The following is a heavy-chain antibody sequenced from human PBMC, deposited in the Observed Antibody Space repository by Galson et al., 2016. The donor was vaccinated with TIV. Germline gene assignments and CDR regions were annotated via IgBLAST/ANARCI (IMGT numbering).Heavy chain of an antibody. J-gene: IGHJ4*02. CDR1: GYSFTNYY. V-gene: IGHV1-46*01. D-gene: IGHD1-1*01. CDR3: AKDSNNYSFDQ. CDR2: FHPGQGP. Sequence: SVKVSCKASGYSFTNYYIQWVRQAPGQGLEWMGTFHPGQGPHPQVFQGRVTMTKDTSTQTVYMELSNLRSEDTAVYYCAKDSNNYSFDQWGQGTLVTVSS.